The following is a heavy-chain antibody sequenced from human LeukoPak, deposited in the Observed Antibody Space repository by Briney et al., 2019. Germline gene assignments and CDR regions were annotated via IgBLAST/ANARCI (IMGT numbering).Heavy chain of an antibody. CDR1: GFTFNNYA. V-gene: IGHV3-23*01. J-gene: IGHJ5*02. CDR3: AKDSMAVAGTYGLYNWFDP. Sequence: PGGSLRLSCVASGFTFNNYAMNWVRQPTGKGLEWVSAIIGSGGMTYYADSVKGRFTISRDNAKNSLYLQMNSLRAEDTALYYCAKDSMAVAGTYGLYNWFDPWGQGTLVTVSS. CDR2: IIGSGGMT. D-gene: IGHD6-19*01.